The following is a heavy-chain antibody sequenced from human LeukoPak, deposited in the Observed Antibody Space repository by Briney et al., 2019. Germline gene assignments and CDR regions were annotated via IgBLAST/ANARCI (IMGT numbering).Heavy chain of an antibody. CDR1: GGSFSSSSYY. D-gene: IGHD3-22*01. CDR3: ARGQYYDNSGYHLNWFDS. CDR2: IYYTGST. V-gene: IGHV4-39*07. J-gene: IGHJ5*01. Sequence: SETLSLTCTVSGGSFSSSSYYWGWIRQPPGKGLEWIGNIYYTGSTYYNPSLKSRLTISVDTSKNQFSLMLTSVTAADTAVYFCARGQYYDNSGYHLNWFDSWGQGTPVTVSS.